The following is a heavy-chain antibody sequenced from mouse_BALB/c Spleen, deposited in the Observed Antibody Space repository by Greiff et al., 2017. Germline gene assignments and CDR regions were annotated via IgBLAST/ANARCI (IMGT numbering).Heavy chain of an antibody. CDR3: ARRGTLRRDYYAMDY. V-gene: IGHV5-17*02. CDR1: GFTFSSFG. J-gene: IGHJ4*01. CDR2: ISSGSSTI. D-gene: IGHD2-12*01. Sequence: EVQRVESGGGLVQPGGSRKLSCAASGFTFSSFGMHWVRQAPEKGLEWVAYISSGSSTIYYADTVKGRFTISRDNPKNTLFLQMTSLRSEDTAMYYCARRGTLRRDYYAMDYWGQGTSVTVSS.